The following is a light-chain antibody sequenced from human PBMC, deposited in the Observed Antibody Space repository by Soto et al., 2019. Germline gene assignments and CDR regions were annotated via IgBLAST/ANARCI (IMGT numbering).Light chain of an antibody. CDR1: SSDVGGYNY. V-gene: IGLV2-8*01. CDR2: EVS. CDR3: SSYAVSTLVV. J-gene: IGLJ2*01. Sequence: QSALTQPPSASGSPGQSVTISCTGTSSDVGGYNYVSWYQQHPGKAPKLMIYEVSNRPSGVPDRFSGSKSGNTASLTVSGLQAEDEADYYCSSYAVSTLVVFGGGTKLTVL.